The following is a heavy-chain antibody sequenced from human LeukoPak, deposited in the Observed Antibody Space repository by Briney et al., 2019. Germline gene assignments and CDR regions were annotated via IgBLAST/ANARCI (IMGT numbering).Heavy chain of an antibody. Sequence: GGSLRLSCAASGFTFSSYAMHRVRQAPGKGLEWVAVISYDGSNKFYADSVKGRFTLSRDNSKNTLYLQMSTLRAEDMAVYYCARHATSRYYSATYDWGRGTLVTVFS. CDR2: ISYDGSNK. CDR3: ARHATSRYYSATYD. CDR1: GFTFSSYA. V-gene: IGHV3-30-3*01. J-gene: IGHJ4*02. D-gene: IGHD3-22*01.